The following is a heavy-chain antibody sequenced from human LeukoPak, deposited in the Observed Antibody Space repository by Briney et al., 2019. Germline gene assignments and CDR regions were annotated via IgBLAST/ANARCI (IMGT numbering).Heavy chain of an antibody. CDR3: ARDGSDFFGFDY. Sequence: GGSLRLSCAASGFTFSSYGMHWVRQAPGKGLEWVSFIRYDGSNEYYADSVRGRFTISRDNAKNSLYLQMNSLRAEDTAVYYCARDGSDFFGFDYWGQGTLVTVSS. D-gene: IGHD3/OR15-3a*01. CDR2: IRYDGSNE. CDR1: GFTFSSYG. V-gene: IGHV3-30*02. J-gene: IGHJ4*02.